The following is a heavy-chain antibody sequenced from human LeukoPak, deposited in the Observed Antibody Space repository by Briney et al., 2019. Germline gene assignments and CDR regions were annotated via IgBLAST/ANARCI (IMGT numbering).Heavy chain of an antibody. CDR2: ISSSSSYI. Sequence: PGGSLRLSCAASGFTFSSYSMNWVRQAPGKGLEWVSSISSSSSYIYYADSVKGRFTISRDNAKNSLYLQMNSLRAEDTAVYYCARSYDYVWGSYRYPAFDYWGQGTLVTVSS. J-gene: IGHJ4*02. CDR1: GFTFSSYS. V-gene: IGHV3-21*01. D-gene: IGHD3-16*02. CDR3: ARSYDYVWGSYRYPAFDY.